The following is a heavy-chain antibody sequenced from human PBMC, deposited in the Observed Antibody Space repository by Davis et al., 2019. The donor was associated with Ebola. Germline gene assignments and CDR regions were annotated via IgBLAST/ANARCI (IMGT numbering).Heavy chain of an antibody. CDR1: GGTFSSYA. V-gene: IGHV1-69*13. D-gene: IGHD1-26*01. CDR2: IIPIFGTA. J-gene: IGHJ4*02. Sequence: SVKVSCKASGGTFSSYAISWVRQAPGQGLEWMGGIIPIFGTANYAQKFQGRVTITADESTSTAYMELSGLRSEDTAVYYCARGGVGAPVDYWGQGTLVTVSS. CDR3: ARGGVGAPVDY.